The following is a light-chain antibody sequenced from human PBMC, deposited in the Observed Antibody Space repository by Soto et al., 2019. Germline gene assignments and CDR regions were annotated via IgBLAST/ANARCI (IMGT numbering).Light chain of an antibody. Sequence: QSVLTEPPSTSDTPGQRVSITCSGSISNVGRNFVSWYQQLPGTAPKLLIHANNQRPSGVPYRFSGSKSGTSASLAISGLQSEDEAHYYCAVWDDSLNVLVFGGGTKVTVL. CDR1: ISNVGRNF. V-gene: IGLV1-44*01. CDR2: ANN. CDR3: AVWDDSLNVLV. J-gene: IGLJ3*02.